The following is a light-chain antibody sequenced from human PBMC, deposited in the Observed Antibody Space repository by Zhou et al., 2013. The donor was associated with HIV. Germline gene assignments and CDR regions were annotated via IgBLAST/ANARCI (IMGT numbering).Light chain of an antibody. CDR2: EAS. CDR3: QQYNSPPWT. CDR1: QSISSW. J-gene: IGKJ1*01. Sequence: DIQMTQSRSTLSASVGDTVIITCRASQSISSWFGLGISRNRGRAPKLLIYEASSLQSGLPSRFSGSGSGTEFTLTISGLQPDDFATYYCQQYNSPPWTFGQGTKVEI. V-gene: IGKV1-5*03.